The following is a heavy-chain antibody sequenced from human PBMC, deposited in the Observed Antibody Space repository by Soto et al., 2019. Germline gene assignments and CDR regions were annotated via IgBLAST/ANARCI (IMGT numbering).Heavy chain of an antibody. J-gene: IGHJ6*02. V-gene: IGHV3-33*01. Sequence: QVQLVESGGGVVQPGRSLRLSCAASGFTFSSYGMHWVRQAPGKGLEWVAVIWYDGSNKYYADSVKGRFTISRDNSKNTLYLQMNSLRAEDTAVYYCARPRPETCGMDVWGQGTTVTVSS. CDR3: ARPRPETCGMDV. CDR1: GFTFSSYG. D-gene: IGHD6-6*01. CDR2: IWYDGSNK.